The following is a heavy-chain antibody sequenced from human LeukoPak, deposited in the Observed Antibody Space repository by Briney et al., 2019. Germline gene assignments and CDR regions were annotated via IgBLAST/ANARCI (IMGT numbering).Heavy chain of an antibody. V-gene: IGHV1-24*01. J-gene: IGHJ5*02. CDR3: ATGPPLGPPQAQTGGSYYEGPYNWFDP. CDR2: FDPEDGET. D-gene: IGHD1-26*01. CDR1: GYTLTELS. Sequence: ASVKVSCKVSGYTLTELSMHWVRQAPGKGLEWMGGFDPEDGETIYAQKFQGRVTMTEDTSTDTAYMELSSLRSEDTAVYYCATGPPLGPPQAQTGGSYYEGPYNWFDPWGQGTLVTVSS.